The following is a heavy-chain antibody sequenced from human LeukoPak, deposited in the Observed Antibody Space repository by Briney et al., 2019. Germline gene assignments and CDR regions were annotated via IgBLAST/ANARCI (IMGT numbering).Heavy chain of an antibody. D-gene: IGHD2-15*01. CDR2: IYYSGST. CDR3: ARGYSYCSGGSCYQYYFDY. J-gene: IGHJ4*02. CDR1: GGSISSYY. Sequence: PSETLSLTCTVSGGSISSYYWSWIRQPPGKGLEWIGYIYYSGSTNYNPSPKSRVTISVDTSKNQFSLKLSSVTAADTAVYYCARGYSYCSGGSCYQYYFDYWGQGTLVTVSS. V-gene: IGHV4-59*01.